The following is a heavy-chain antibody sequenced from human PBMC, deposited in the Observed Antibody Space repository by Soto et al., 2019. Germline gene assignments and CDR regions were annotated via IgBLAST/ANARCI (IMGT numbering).Heavy chain of an antibody. J-gene: IGHJ4*02. CDR1: GGSISSYY. V-gene: IGHV4-59*01. Sequence: SETLSLTCTVSGGSISSYYWSWIRQPPGKGLEWIGYIYYSGSTNYNPSLKSRVTISVDTSKNQFSLKLSSVTAADTAVYYCARGGYDSFDYWGQGTLVTVSS. D-gene: IGHD5-12*01. CDR2: IYYSGST. CDR3: ARGGYDSFDY.